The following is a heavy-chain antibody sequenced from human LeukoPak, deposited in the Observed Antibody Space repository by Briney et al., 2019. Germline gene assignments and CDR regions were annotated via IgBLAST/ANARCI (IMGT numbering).Heavy chain of an antibody. CDR2: RKQDGSEK. V-gene: IGHV3-7*01. D-gene: IGHD5-18*01. J-gene: IGHJ4*02. CDR1: GFTFSSYW. CDR3: ASPSGYSYVSSFDY. Sequence: PGGSLRLSCGASGFTFSSYWMSWVRQAPWKGLEWVANRKQDGSEKCYADSVKGRFTISRDNAKNSLYLQMNSLRAEDTAVYYCASPSGYSYVSSFDYWGQGTLVTVSS.